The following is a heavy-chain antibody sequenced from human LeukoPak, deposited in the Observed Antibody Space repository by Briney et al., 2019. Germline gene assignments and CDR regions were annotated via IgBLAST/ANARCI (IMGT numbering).Heavy chain of an antibody. CDR1: GYTFTSYY. CDR2: INPSGGST. CDR3: ARDLQPWGSSGYQRGDYYYGMDV. J-gene: IGHJ6*02. V-gene: IGHV1-46*01. Sequence: ASVKVSCKASGYTFTSYYMHWVRQAPGQGLEGRGIINPSGGSTSYAQKIQGTVTMTRDTSTSPVYMELRRLRSQDTAVYYCARDLQPWGSSGYQRGDYYYGMDVWGQGTTVTVS. D-gene: IGHD3-22*01.